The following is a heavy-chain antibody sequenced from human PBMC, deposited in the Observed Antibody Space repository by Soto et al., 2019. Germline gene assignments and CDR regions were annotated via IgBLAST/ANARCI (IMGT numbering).Heavy chain of an antibody. V-gene: IGHV3-30-3*01. D-gene: IGHD3-9*01. CDR2: ISYDGSNK. CDR1: GFTFSSYA. J-gene: IGHJ4*02. CDR3: ARVRWVLTYFDY. Sequence: GGSLRLSCAASGFTFSSYAMHWVRQAPGKGLEWVAVISYDGSNKYYADSVKGRFTISRDNSKNTLYLQMNSLRAEDTAVYYCARVRWVLTYFDYWGQGTLVTVSS.